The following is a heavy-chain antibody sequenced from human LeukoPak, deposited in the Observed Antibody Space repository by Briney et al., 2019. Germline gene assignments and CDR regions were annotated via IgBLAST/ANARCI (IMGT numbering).Heavy chain of an antibody. CDR3: ATGTIATTVTTNY. D-gene: IGHD4-17*01. CDR1: GYTLTELS. J-gene: IGHJ4*02. Sequence: ASVKVSCKVSGYTLTELSMHWVRTAPGKRLGCMGCFDPEDGETSYAQKFQRRVTMTEDTSTDTAYMELSSLRSEDTSVYYCATGTIATTVTTNYWGQGTLVSVSS. V-gene: IGHV1-24*01. CDR2: FDPEDGET.